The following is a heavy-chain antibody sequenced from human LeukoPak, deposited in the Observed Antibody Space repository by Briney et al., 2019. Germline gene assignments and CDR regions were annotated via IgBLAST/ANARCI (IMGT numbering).Heavy chain of an antibody. CDR1: GGSISSYY. Sequence: PSETPSLTCTVSGGSISSYYWSWIRQPPGKGLEWIGYIYYSGSTNYNPSLKSRVTISVDTSKNQFSLKLSSVTAADTAVYYCARLRGVTTPAVYWGQGTLVTVSS. J-gene: IGHJ4*02. CDR3: ARLRGVTTPAVY. V-gene: IGHV4-59*08. D-gene: IGHD4-17*01. CDR2: IYYSGST.